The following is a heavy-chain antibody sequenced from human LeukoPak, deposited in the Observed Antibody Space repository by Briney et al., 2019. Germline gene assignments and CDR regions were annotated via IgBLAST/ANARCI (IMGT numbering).Heavy chain of an antibody. V-gene: IGHV3-23*01. D-gene: IGHD3-16*02. CDR1: GFTFSSYA. CDR3: AKPGFSDYVWGSYRLYCFDY. CDR2: ISGSGGST. Sequence: GGSLRLSCAASGFTFSSYAMSWVRQAPGKGLEWVSAISGSGGSTYYADSVKGRFTISRDNSKNTLYLQMNSLRAEDTAVYYCAKPGFSDYVWGSYRLYCFDYWGQGTLVTVSS. J-gene: IGHJ4*02.